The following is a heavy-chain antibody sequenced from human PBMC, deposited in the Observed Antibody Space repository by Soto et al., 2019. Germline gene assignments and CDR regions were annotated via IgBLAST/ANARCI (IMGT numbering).Heavy chain of an antibody. J-gene: IGHJ3*01. V-gene: IGHV4-59*01. D-gene: IGHD3-10*01. CDR3: ARRYGSAFDF. CDR1: GGSISSYY. Sequence: QVQLQESGPGLVKPSETLSLTCTVSGGSISSYYWSWIRQPPGKGLEWIGYIYYSGTTNYNPSLTSRVTISVDTSKTQFSLKLTSVTAADTAVYYCARRYGSAFDFWGQGTMVTVSS. CDR2: IYYSGTT.